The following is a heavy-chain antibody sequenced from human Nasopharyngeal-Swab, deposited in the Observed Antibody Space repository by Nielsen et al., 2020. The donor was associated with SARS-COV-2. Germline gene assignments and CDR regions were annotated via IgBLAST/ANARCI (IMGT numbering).Heavy chain of an antibody. D-gene: IGHD2-15*01. V-gene: IGHV4-30-4*01. J-gene: IGHJ4*02. Sequence: SETLSLTCAVSGGSISSGGYYWSWIRQPPGKGLEWIGYIYYSGSTYYNPSLKSRVTISVDTSKNQFSLKLSSVTAADTAVYYCARAGSGGSCYDYWGQGTLVTVSS. CDR1: GGSISSGGYY. CDR3: ARAGSGGSCYDY. CDR2: IYYSGST.